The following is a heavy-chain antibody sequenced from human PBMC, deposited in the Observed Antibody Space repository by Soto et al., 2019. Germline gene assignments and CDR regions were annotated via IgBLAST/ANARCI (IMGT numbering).Heavy chain of an antibody. J-gene: IGHJ3*01. Sequence: PSETLSLTCAVYGGSFSGYYWSWIRQPPGKGLEWIAYMYYSGNTNYNPSLKSRVTMAVDTSKRQFSLKLRSVTAADTAVYYCATLDTPFAFDVWGQGAMVTVSS. CDR2: MYYSGNT. CDR3: ATLDTPFAFDV. V-gene: IGHV4-59*01. D-gene: IGHD5-18*01. CDR1: GGSFSGYY.